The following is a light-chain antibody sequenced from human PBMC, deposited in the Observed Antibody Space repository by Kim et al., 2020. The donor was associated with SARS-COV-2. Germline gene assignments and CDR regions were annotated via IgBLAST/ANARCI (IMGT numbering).Light chain of an antibody. CDR1: NIEKKN. J-gene: IGLJ2*01. CDR2: RDS. CDR3: QVWDSVSVV. V-gene: IGLV3-9*01. Sequence: SYELTQPLSVSVALGQTARITCGGNNIEKKNVHWYQQRPGQAPILAMYRDSKRPSGIPERLSGSNSGNTATLTISRVQAGDEADYYCQVWDSVSVVFGGG.